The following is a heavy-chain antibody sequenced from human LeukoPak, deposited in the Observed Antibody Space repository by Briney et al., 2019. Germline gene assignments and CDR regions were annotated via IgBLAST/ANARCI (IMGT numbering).Heavy chain of an antibody. Sequence: PSETLSLTCTVSGGSISGYYWTWIRQPAGKGLEWIGRIYTSGTSNYNPSLKSRVSLSVDTSKNQFSLNLNSVTAADTAVYYCATDPGGGSSGWFVYFDFWGQGTLVTVSS. CDR1: GGSISGYY. D-gene: IGHD6-19*01. CDR3: ATDPGGGSSGWFVYFDF. CDR2: IYTSGTS. J-gene: IGHJ4*02. V-gene: IGHV4-4*07.